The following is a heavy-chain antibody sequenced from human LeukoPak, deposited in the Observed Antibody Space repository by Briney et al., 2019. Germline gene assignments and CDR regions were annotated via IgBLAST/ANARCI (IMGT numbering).Heavy chain of an antibody. D-gene: IGHD6-6*01. CDR3: AKEETRIAAFDY. CDR1: GFTFSSYG. J-gene: IGHJ4*02. CDR2: IRYDGRNK. Sequence: GGSLRLSCAASGFTFSSYGMHWVRQAPGKGLDWVAFIRYDGRNKYYADSVKGRFTISRDNSKNTLYLQMNSLRAEDTAVYYCAKEETRIAAFDYWGQGTLVTVSS. V-gene: IGHV3-30*02.